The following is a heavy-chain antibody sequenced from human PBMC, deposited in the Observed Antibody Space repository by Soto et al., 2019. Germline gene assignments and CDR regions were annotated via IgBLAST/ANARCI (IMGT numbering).Heavy chain of an antibody. V-gene: IGHV1-69*02. Sequence: ASVKVSCKASGGTFSSYTISWVRQAPGQGLEWMGRIIPILGIANYAQKFQGRVTITADKSTSTAYMELSSLRSEDTAVYYCARGAAAGPRWFDYWGQGTLVTVSS. CDR1: GGTFSSYT. J-gene: IGHJ4*02. D-gene: IGHD6-13*01. CDR3: ARGAAAGPRWFDY. CDR2: IIPILGIA.